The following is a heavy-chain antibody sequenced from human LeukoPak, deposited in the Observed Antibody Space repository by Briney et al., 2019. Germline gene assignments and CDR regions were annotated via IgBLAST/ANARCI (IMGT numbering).Heavy chain of an antibody. CDR3: ARELYYYDSSGYYYRYFDY. CDR2: INPNSGGT. V-gene: IGHV1-2*04. D-gene: IGHD3-22*01. Sequence: ASVKVSCKASGYTFTGYYMHWVRQAPGQGLEWMGWINPNSGGTNYAQKFQGWVTMTRDTSISTAYMELSRLRSDDTAVYYCARELYYYDSSGYYYRYFDYWGQGTLVTASS. J-gene: IGHJ4*02. CDR1: GYTFTGYY.